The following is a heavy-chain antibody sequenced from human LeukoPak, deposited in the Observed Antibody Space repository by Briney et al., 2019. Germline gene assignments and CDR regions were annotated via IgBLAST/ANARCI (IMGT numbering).Heavy chain of an antibody. V-gene: IGHV3-7*01. CDR1: GFTLSSYW. CDR2: IKQDGSEK. D-gene: IGHD3-22*01. Sequence: PGGSLRLSCAASGFTLSSYWMSWVRQAPGKGLEWVANIKQDGSEKYYVDSVKGRFTISRDNAKNSLYLQMNSLIAEDTAVYYCTRAYYYDSSGYRSNWFDPWGQGTLVTVSS. J-gene: IGHJ5*02. CDR3: TRAYYYDSSGYRSNWFDP.